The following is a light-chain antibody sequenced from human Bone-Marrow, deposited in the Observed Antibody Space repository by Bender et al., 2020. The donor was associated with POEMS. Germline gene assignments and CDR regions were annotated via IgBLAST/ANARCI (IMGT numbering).Light chain of an antibody. CDR3: SSYTSGTTPLYV. J-gene: IGLJ1*01. CDR1: RSDVGTYNF. Sequence: QSVLTQPPSVSAAPGQSITISCTGTRSDVGTYNFVSWYQQHPGKAPKLMIYEVTNRPSGVSNRFSGSKSGNTASLTISGLQAEDEADYYCSSYTSGTTPLYVFGTGTKVTVL. CDR2: EVT. V-gene: IGLV2-14*02.